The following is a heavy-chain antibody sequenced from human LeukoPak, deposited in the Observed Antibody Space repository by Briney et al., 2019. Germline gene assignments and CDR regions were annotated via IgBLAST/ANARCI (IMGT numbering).Heavy chain of an antibody. J-gene: IGHJ5*02. V-gene: IGHV4-34*01. Sequence: SETLSLTCAVYGGSFSGYYWGWIRQPPGKRLEWIGEINHSGSTNYNPSLKSRVTISVDTSKNQFSLKLSSVTAADTAVYYCARGSNPRRAHSREFDPWGQGTLVTVSS. CDR1: GGSFSGYY. D-gene: IGHD4-11*01. CDR3: ARGSNPRRAHSREFDP. CDR2: INHSGST.